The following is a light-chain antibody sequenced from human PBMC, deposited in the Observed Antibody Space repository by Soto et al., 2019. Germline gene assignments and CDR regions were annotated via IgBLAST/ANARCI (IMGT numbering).Light chain of an antibody. Sequence: EIVLTQSPATLSVSPGERVTLSCRASQSVSDNLAWYQQKPGQAPRLLIYGASSRATGIPDRFSGSGSGTDFTLSISRLEPEDFAVYYCQQYGSSPLTFGGGTKVDIK. J-gene: IGKJ4*01. CDR2: GAS. CDR3: QQYGSSPLT. V-gene: IGKV3-20*01. CDR1: QSVSDN.